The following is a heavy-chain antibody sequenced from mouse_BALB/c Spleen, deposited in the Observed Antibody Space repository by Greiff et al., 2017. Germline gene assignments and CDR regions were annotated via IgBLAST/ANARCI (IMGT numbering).Heavy chain of an antibody. CDR1: GFSLTSYG. V-gene: IGHV2-9*02. Sequence: VQRVESGPGLVAPSQSLSITCTVSGFSLTSYGVHWVRQPPGKGLEWLGVIWAGGSTDYNSALKSRLSISKDNSKSQVFLKMNSLQTDDTARYYCAREKTDWYFDVWGAGTTVTVSS. CDR3: AREKTDWYFDV. CDR2: IWAGGST. J-gene: IGHJ1*01.